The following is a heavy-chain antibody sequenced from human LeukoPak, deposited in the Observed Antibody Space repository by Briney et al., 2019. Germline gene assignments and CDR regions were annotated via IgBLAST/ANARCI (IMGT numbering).Heavy chain of an antibody. V-gene: IGHV4-4*07. CDR2: ISTTGST. D-gene: IGHD3-3*01. CDR3: ADYGVSGVRNNFY. Sequence: PSETLSLTCTVSGGSISSYYWNWIRQPAGKGLEWIGRISTTGSTNYNPSLKSRLTMSVDTSKNQFSLRLSSVSAADTAVYYCADYGVSGVRNNFYWGQGTLVTVSS. J-gene: IGHJ4*02. CDR1: GGSISSYY.